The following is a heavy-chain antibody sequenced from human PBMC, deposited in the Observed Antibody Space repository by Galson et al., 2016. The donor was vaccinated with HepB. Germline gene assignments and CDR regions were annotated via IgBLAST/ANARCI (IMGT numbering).Heavy chain of an antibody. CDR2: INGGTGDT. CDR3: ARAPGRRTVRRKGLRLKEEWGESTPINRFDP. Sequence: SVKVSCKASGYMCSNFPMHWVRQAPGPRLEWMGWINGGTGDTRYSQKFQGRITITRDTHATIVYLELSSLTSEDTAVHYCARAPGRRTVRRKGLRLKEEWGESTPINRFDPWGQGSLVTVSS. J-gene: IGHJ5*02. CDR1: GYMCSNFP. D-gene: IGHD3-3*01. V-gene: IGHV1-3*01.